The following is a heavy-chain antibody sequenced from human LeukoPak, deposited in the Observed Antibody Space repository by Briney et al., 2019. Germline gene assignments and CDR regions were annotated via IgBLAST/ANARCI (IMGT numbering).Heavy chain of an antibody. CDR1: GGSISGYY. V-gene: IGHV4-59*08. CDR3: ARHDTVLQGGGYDY. Sequence: PSETLSLTCTVSGGSISGYYWSWIRQPPGRGLEWIGYIHYSGITDYNPSLESRLTISVDMSKNQFSLKLSSVTAADTAVYYCARHDTVLQGGGYDYWGQGTLVTVSS. CDR2: IHYSGIT. D-gene: IGHD3-16*01. J-gene: IGHJ4*02.